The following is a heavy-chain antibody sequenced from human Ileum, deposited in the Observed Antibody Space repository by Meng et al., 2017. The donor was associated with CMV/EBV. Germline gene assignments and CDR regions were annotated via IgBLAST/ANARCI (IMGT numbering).Heavy chain of an antibody. CDR2: ISSSSSYI. J-gene: IGHJ6*02. V-gene: IGHV3-21*01. CDR1: GFTFSSYS. Sequence: GESLKISCAASGFTFSSYSMNWVRQAPGKGLEWVSSISSSSSYIYYADSVKGRFTISRDNAKNSLYLQMNSLRAEDTAVYYCAREGGSFTSPYYYYYGMDVWGQGTTVTVSS. D-gene: IGHD6-13*01. CDR3: AREGGSFTSPYYYYYGMDV.